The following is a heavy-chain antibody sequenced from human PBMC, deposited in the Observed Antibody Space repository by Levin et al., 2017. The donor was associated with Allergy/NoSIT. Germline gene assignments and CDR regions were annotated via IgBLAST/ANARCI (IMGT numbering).Heavy chain of an antibody. CDR3: ARDPRFPPKQGQWPLVNWFDP. CDR1: GYTFTSYA. J-gene: IGHJ5*02. V-gene: IGHV1-3*01. D-gene: IGHD6-19*01. CDR2: INAGNGNT. Sequence: GESLKISCQASGYTFTSYAMHWVRQAPGQRLEWMGWINAGNGNTKYSQKFQGRVTITRDTSASTAYMELSSLRSEDTAVYYCARDPRFPPKQGQWPLVNWFDPWGQGTLVTVSS.